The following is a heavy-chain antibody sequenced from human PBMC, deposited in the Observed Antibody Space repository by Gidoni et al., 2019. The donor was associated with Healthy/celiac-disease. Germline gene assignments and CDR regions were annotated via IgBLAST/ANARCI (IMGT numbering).Heavy chain of an antibody. CDR3: AKDGRYSSGWYLDY. CDR2: ISYDGSNK. D-gene: IGHD6-19*01. Sequence: QVQLVESGGGVVQPGRSLRLSCAASGFTFSSYGMHWVRQAPGKGLAWVAVISYDGSNKYYADSVKGRFTISRDNSKNTLYLQMNSLRAEDTAVYYCAKDGRYSSGWYLDYWGQGTLVTVSS. CDR1: GFTFSSYG. J-gene: IGHJ4*02. V-gene: IGHV3-30*18.